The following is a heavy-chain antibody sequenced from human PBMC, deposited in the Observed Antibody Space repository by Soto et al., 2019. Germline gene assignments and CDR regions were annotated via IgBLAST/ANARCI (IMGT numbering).Heavy chain of an antibody. CDR2: ISYDGSNK. CDR1: GFTFSRYG. D-gene: IGHD3-10*01. Sequence: SLRLSCAASGFTFSRYGMHWVRQAPGKGLEWVAVISYDGSNKYFADSVKGRFTVSRDNSENTVFLQMNSLRVEDTAVYYCAKGASYSSGTYTGYWGQGTLVTVSS. V-gene: IGHV3-30*18. J-gene: IGHJ4*02. CDR3: AKGASYSSGTYTGY.